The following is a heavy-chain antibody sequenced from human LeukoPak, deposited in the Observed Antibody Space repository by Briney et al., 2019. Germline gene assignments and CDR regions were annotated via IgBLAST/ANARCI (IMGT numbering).Heavy chain of an antibody. J-gene: IGHJ4*02. CDR1: GFTFTISV. Sequence: GGSLRLSCVQSGFTFTISVMYRVRQAPGKGLEWVAVIWSDGTDKYYGDSVKGRFTISRDNSKNTVYLQMNSLRVEDTAVYYCAKDAQRGFDCSNSLESWGQGTLVTVSS. V-gene: IGHV3-33*06. D-gene: IGHD4-11*01. CDR2: IWSDGTDK. CDR3: AKDAQRGFDCSNSLES.